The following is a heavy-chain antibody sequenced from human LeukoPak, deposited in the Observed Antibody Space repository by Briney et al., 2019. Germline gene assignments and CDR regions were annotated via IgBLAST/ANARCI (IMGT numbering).Heavy chain of an antibody. D-gene: IGHD5-12*01. Sequence: SETLSLTCSVSGYSISSAYYWGWIRQPPGKGLEWIGTMYHSGSTNYNPSLKSRVTISLDTSKNQFSLKLSSVTAADTAIYYCARKDPGYSGYSDFDYWGQGTLVTVSS. CDR3: ARKDPGYSGYSDFDY. V-gene: IGHV4-38-2*02. CDR2: MYHSGST. CDR1: GYSISSAYY. J-gene: IGHJ4*02.